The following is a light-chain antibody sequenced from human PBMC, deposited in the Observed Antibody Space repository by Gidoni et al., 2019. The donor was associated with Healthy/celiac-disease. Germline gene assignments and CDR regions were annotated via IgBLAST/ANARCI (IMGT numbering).Light chain of an antibody. V-gene: IGKV1-39*01. J-gene: IGKJ4*01. CDR2: AAS. CDR1: QSISSY. Sequence: DNQMTQYPSSLSAAVGDRITSTCRASQSISSYLNCYQQKPGKAPKLLIYAASSLQSGVPSRFRGSGSGTDFTLTISSLQPEYFATYYCQQSYSTPLTFGGGTKVEIK. CDR3: QQSYSTPLT.